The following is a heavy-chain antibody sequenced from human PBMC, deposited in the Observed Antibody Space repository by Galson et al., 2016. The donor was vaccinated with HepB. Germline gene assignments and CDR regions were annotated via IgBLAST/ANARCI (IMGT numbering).Heavy chain of an antibody. J-gene: IGHJ6*02. Sequence: LRLSCAASRFTFSSYAMSWVRQAPGKGLEWVSAISGSGGSTYYADSVKGRFTISRDNSKNTLYLQMNSLRAEDTAVYYCAKDLGFLEWLFFDSYYYYGMDVWGQGTTVTVSS. V-gene: IGHV3-23*01. D-gene: IGHD3-3*01. CDR2: ISGSGGST. CDR3: AKDLGFLEWLFFDSYYYYGMDV. CDR1: RFTFSSYA.